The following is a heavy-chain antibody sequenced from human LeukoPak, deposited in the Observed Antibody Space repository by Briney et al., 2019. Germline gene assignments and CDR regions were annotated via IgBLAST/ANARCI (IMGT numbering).Heavy chain of an antibody. CDR2: MNPNTGNT. CDR1: GYTFNSYD. D-gene: IGHD3-10*01. J-gene: IGHJ5*02. CDR3: ARGGAGTYYKRDGWFDP. Sequence: ASVKVSCKASGYTFNSYDINWVRQATGQGLEWMGWMNPNTGNTGYGERFQGRVTMTRDNSISTAYMELNSLTSEDTAVYYCARGGAGTYYKRDGWFDPWGQGTVVTASS. V-gene: IGHV1-8*01.